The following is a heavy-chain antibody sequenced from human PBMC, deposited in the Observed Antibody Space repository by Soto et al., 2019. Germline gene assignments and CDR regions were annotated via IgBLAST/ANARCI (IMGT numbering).Heavy chain of an antibody. D-gene: IGHD6-25*01. J-gene: IGHJ3*02. CDR1: GFSLSTSGVG. CDR2: IYWDGDK. CDR3: AHRHRLDAFDI. Sequence: QITLKESGPTLVKPTQTLTLTCTFSGFSLSTSGVGVGWIRQPPGKALEWLALIYWDGDKRYSPSLKSRLTIIKDTSKNQVVLTLTNMDPVDTASYFCAHRHRLDAFDIWGRGTMVTVSS. V-gene: IGHV2-5*02.